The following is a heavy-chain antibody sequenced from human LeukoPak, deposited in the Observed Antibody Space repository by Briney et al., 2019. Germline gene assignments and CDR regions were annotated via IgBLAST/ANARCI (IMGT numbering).Heavy chain of an antibody. Sequence: SETLSLTCTVSGGSISSYYWSWIRQPAGKGLEWIGRIYTSGSTNYNPSLKSRVTMSVDTSKNQFSLKLSSVTAADTAVYYCARRTPGDVWGSYRRSSFDYWGQGTLVTVSS. V-gene: IGHV4-4*07. D-gene: IGHD3-16*02. CDR3: ARRTPGDVWGSYRRSSFDY. CDR1: GGSISSYY. CDR2: IYTSGST. J-gene: IGHJ4*02.